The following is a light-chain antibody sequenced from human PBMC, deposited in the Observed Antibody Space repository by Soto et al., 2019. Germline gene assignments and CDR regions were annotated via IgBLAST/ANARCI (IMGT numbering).Light chain of an antibody. V-gene: IGKV3-20*01. J-gene: IGKJ1*01. Sequence: EIVMTQSPATLSVSPGERATLSCRASQSVSILLAWYQQKPGQAPRLVIYGASSRATGIPDRFSGSGSGTDFSLTISRLEPEDFAVYYCQQYGVSPRTFGQGTKVDIK. CDR1: QSVSIL. CDR2: GAS. CDR3: QQYGVSPRT.